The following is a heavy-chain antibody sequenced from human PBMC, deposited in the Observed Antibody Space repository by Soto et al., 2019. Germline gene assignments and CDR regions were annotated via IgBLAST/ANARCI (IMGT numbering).Heavy chain of an antibody. CDR3: ARGVPDTIFGVADGSIAANWFDP. D-gene: IGHD3-3*01. CDR1: GGTFSSYA. V-gene: IGHV1-69*13. Sequence: SVKVSCKASGGTFSSYAISWVRQDPGQGLEWMGGIIPIFGTANYAQKFQGRVTITADESTSTAYMELSSLRSEDTAVYYCARGVPDTIFGVADGSIAANWFDPWGQGTLVTVSS. CDR2: IIPIFGTA. J-gene: IGHJ5*02.